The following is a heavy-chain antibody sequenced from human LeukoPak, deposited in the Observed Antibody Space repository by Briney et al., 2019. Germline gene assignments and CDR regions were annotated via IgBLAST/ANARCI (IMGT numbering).Heavy chain of an antibody. CDR3: TTRRIYGDYVYS. CDR2: IKSKTDGGTT. V-gene: IGHV3-15*01. CDR1: GFTFSNAW. J-gene: IGHJ4*02. D-gene: IGHD4-17*01. Sequence: GGSLRLSCAASGFTFSNAWMSWVRQAPGKGLEWVGRIKSKTDGGTTDYAAPVKGRFTISRDDSKNTLYLQMNSLKTGDTPVYQCTTRRIYGDYVYSWGQGTLVTVSS.